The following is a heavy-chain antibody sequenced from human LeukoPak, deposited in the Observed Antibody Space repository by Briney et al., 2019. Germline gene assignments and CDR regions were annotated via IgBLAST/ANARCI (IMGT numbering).Heavy chain of an antibody. CDR3: ARAYSSSWNYYYYYGMDV. CDR2: IYSGGGA. J-gene: IGHJ6*02. Sequence: GGSLRLSCAASGFTVSSNYMSWVRQAPGKGLECVSVIYSGGGAYYADSVKGRFTISRDNSKNTLYLQMNSLRAEDTAVYYCARAYSSSWNYYYYYGMDVWGQGTTVTVSS. V-gene: IGHV3-53*01. CDR1: GFTVSSNY. D-gene: IGHD6-13*01.